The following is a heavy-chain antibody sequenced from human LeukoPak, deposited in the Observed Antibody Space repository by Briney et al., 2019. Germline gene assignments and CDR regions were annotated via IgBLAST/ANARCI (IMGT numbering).Heavy chain of an antibody. CDR1: VGTFGSYA. CDR2: IIPIFGTA. V-gene: IGHV1-69*06. J-gene: IGHJ4*02. CDR3: ARDGMDAHGYSSGWKSY. Sequence: ASVNVSCKGSVGTFGSYAISWVRQAPGQGVEWMGRIIPIFGTANYAQKFQGRVTITADKSTSTAYMELSSLRSEDTAVYYCARDGMDAHGYSSGWKSYWGQGTLVTVSS. D-gene: IGHD6-19*01.